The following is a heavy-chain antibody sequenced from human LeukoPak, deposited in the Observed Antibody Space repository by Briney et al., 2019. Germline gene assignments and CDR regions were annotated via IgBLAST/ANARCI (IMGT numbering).Heavy chain of an antibody. J-gene: IGHJ3*02. V-gene: IGHV4-31*03. D-gene: IGHD2-2*01. CDR1: GGSISSGGNY. Sequence: SQTLSLTCTVSGGSISSGGNYWSWIRQLPGKGLEWIGYIYSGTTYFNPFLKSRVTISVDTSKNQFSLKLSSVTAADTAVYYCASEVTAAKGAFDIWGQGTMVTVSS. CDR3: ASEVTAAKGAFDI. CDR2: IYSGTT.